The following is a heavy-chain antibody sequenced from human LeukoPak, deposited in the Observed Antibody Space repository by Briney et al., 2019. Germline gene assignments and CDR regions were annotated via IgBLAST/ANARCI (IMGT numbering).Heavy chain of an antibody. D-gene: IGHD5-18*01. CDR2: ISGSGGST. CDR1: GFAFSTYA. J-gene: IGHJ3*02. V-gene: IGHV3-23*01. Sequence: PGGSLRLSCAASGFAFSTYAMSWVRQAPGKGLEWVSAISGSGGSTYYADSVKGRFTISRDNSKNTLYLQMSSLRAEDTAVYYCAKNGYSYGLYDAFDIWGQGTMVTVSS. CDR3: AKNGYSYGLYDAFDI.